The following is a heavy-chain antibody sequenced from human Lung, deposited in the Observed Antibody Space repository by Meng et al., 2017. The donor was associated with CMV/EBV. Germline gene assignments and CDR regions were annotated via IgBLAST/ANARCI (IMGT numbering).Heavy chain of an antibody. J-gene: IGHJ6*02. D-gene: IGHD2-2*01. CDR1: GYTFTNYV. Sequence: AAXXVSXKASGYTFTNYVINWVRQAPGQGLEWMGWVSGYNDNTKYEQKPQDRVTMTTDISTSKAYMELRSLRSDDTAIYYCARTYCSSTSCSPPYYYAMDVWXQGTMVTVSS. CDR3: ARTYCSSTSCSPPYYYAMDV. V-gene: IGHV1-18*01. CDR2: VSGYNDNT.